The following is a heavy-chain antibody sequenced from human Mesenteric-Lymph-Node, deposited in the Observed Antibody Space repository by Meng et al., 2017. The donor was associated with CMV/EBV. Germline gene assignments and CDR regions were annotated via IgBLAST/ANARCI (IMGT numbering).Heavy chain of an antibody. CDR2: IYRGDNT. J-gene: IGHJ4*02. CDR3: TGDSVSNPNLDY. V-gene: IGHV3-66*01. CDR1: GFNVRDNY. D-gene: IGHD3-10*01. Sequence: GGGLVLPGGSLRLFCGASGFNVRDNYMSWVRQAPGKGLEWVCIIYRGDNTYYIDSVKDRFTVSRDNSKNTMYLQMNSLRVEDTAVYYCTGDSVSNPNLDYWGQGTLVTVSS.